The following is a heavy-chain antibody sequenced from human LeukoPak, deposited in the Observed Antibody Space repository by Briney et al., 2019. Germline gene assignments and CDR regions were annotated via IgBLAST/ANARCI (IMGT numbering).Heavy chain of an antibody. CDR3: ARVPTGSYYYYYMDV. D-gene: IGHD3-10*01. V-gene: IGHV4-61*05. CDR2: IYYSGST. Sequence: PSETLSLTCTVSGGSISSSSYYWGWIRQPPGKGLEWIGYIYYSGSTNYNPSLKSRVTISVDTSKNQFSLKLSSVTAADTAVYYCARVPTGSYYYYYMDVWGKGTTVTVSS. CDR1: GGSISSSSYY. J-gene: IGHJ6*03.